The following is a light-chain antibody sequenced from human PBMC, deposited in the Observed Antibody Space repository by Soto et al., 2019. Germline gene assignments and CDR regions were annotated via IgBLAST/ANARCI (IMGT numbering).Light chain of an antibody. CDR1: SSNIGSNY. V-gene: IGLV1-47*02. CDR3: AAWDDSLIGVA. CDR2: SNF. J-gene: IGLJ2*01. Sequence: QSVLTQPPSASGTPWQRVTISCSGSSSNIGSNYVYWYQQLPGTAPKLLIYSNFQRPSGVPDRFSGSKSGTSASLAISGLRSEDEADYYCAAWDDSLIGVAFGGGTQLTVL.